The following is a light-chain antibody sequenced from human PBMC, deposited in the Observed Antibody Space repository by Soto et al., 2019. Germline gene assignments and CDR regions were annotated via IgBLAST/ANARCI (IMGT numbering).Light chain of an antibody. V-gene: IGKV3-11*01. J-gene: IGKJ5*01. CDR2: DGS. CDR1: QSININ. Sequence: IVLTQSPATLSLTPWETATLSCRASQSININLAWYQQKPGQPPRLVIYDGSHRATGIPARFSGSGSGTDFTLTISRLEPEDFAVYYCQQRRKWPPDFGQGTRLEIK. CDR3: QQRRKWPPD.